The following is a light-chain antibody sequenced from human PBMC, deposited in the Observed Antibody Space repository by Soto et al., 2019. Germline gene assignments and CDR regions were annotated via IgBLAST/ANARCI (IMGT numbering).Light chain of an antibody. V-gene: IGKV3-15*01. CDR2: GAS. CDR3: QQYNNWPPYT. CDR1: QSVSSN. J-gene: IGKJ2*01. Sequence: IVMTQSPATLSVSPGERATLSCRASQSVSSNLAWYQQKSGQPPRLLIYGASTRATGIPARFSGSGSGTEFTLTISSLQSEDFAVYYCQQYNNWPPYTFGQGTKLEIK.